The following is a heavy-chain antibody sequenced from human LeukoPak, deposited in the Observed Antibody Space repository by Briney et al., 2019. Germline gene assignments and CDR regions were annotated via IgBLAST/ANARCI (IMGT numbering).Heavy chain of an antibody. D-gene: IGHD2-2*01. CDR3: ARDGGGYCSSTSCRGDY. V-gene: IGHV1-18*01. CDR1: GYTFTSYG. Sequence: ASVKVSCKASGYTFTSYGISWVRQAPGQGLEWMGWISAYNGNTNYAQKLQGRVTMTTDTSTSTAYMELRSLRSDDTAVYYCARDGGGYCSSTSCRGDYWGQGTLVTVSS. J-gene: IGHJ4*02. CDR2: ISAYNGNT.